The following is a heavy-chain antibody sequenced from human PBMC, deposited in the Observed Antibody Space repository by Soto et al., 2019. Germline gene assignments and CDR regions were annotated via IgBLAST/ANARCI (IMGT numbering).Heavy chain of an antibody. CDR2: ISYDGRNK. CDR1: GFTFSTYG. CDR3: AKEWSYSSGWSHVDY. D-gene: IGHD6-19*01. J-gene: IGHJ4*02. Sequence: GGSLRLSCAASGFTFSTYGMQWVRQAPGKGLEWVAVISYDGRNKYYVDSVKGRFTISRDNSKNTVYLEMNSLRAEDTAVYYCAKEWSYSSGWSHVDYWGQGTLVTVSS. V-gene: IGHV3-30*18.